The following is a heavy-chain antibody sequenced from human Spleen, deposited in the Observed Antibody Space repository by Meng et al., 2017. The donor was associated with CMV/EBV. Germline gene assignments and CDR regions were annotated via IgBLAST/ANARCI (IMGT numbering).Heavy chain of an antibody. CDR1: GFTFSSYA. Sequence: GGSLRLSCAASGFTFSSYAMHWFRQAPGKGLEWVAVISYDGSNKYYADSVKGRFTISRDNSKNTLYLQMNSLRAEDTAVYYCARGVGVWFGELFSAFDIWGQGTMVTVSS. D-gene: IGHD3-10*01. V-gene: IGHV3-30-3*01. J-gene: IGHJ3*02. CDR2: ISYDGSNK. CDR3: ARGVGVWFGELFSAFDI.